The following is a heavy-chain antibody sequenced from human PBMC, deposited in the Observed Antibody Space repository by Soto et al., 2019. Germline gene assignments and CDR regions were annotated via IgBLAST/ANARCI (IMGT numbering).Heavy chain of an antibody. CDR2: ISANDVGT. CDR1: GFTLRNYA. V-gene: IGHV3-23*01. CDR3: AKAKNDYNWDNRPPFDY. J-gene: IGHJ4*02. Sequence: GESLKISCEASGFTLRNYAMTWVRQAPGKGLEWVSLISANDVGTYYAESVETRFTISTDQSRNTVYLQMDSLRADDTAIYYCAKAKNDYNWDNRPPFDYWGQGTLVTVSS. D-gene: IGHD1-20*01.